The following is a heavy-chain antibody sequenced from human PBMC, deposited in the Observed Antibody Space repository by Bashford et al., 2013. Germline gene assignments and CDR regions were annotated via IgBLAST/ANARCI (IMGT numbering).Heavy chain of an antibody. V-gene: IGHV1-69*13. Sequence: SVKVSCKASGGTFSSYAISWVRQAPGQGLELMGGIIPIFGTAKNAKKFQGRVTITADVSTSTAYLELSSLRSDDTAIYYCARPRTGYEFDYSMDVWGKGTTVTVSS. J-gene: IGHJ6*04. D-gene: IGHD3/OR15-3a*01. CDR2: IIPIFGTA. CDR3: ARPRTGYEFDYSMDV. CDR1: GGTFSSYA.